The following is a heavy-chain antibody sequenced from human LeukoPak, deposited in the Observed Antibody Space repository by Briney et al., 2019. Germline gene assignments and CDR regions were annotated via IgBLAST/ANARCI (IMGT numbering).Heavy chain of an antibody. Sequence: GGSLRLSCAASRFTFSDDYMSWIRQAPGKGLEWVSYISSSGSTIYCADSVKGRFTISRDNAKNSLYLQMNSLRAEDTAVYYCARGEWELPDPFDYWGQGTLVTVSS. CDR3: ARGEWELPDPFDY. J-gene: IGHJ4*02. CDR1: RFTFSDDY. V-gene: IGHV3-11*01. D-gene: IGHD1-26*01. CDR2: ISSSGSTI.